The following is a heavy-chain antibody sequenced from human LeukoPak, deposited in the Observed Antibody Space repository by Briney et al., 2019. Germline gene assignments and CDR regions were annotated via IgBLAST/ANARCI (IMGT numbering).Heavy chain of an antibody. J-gene: IGHJ4*02. CDR2: ISAFTDDK. D-gene: IGHD3-10*01. CDR1: GYTFTSYG. Sequence: ASVKVSCKASGYTFTSYGVNWVRQAPGQGLDWMGWISAFTDDKNYAQNLQDRVTMTIDTSTSTAYMELRSLRSDDTAVYYCARGVVRTEVFDYWGQGTLVSVSS. V-gene: IGHV1-18*01. CDR3: ARGVVRTEVFDY.